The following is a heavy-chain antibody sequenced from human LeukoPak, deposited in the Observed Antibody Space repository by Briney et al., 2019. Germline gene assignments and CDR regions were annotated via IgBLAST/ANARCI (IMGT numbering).Heavy chain of an antibody. D-gene: IGHD2-15*01. J-gene: IGHJ6*02. V-gene: IGHV3-30*18. CDR1: GFTFSNYG. CDR2: ISYDESDK. Sequence: GGSLRLSCAASGFTFSNYGMHWVRQAPGKGLEWVAVISYDESDKYYADFVKGRFTISRDNSKNTLYLQMNSLRPEDTAVYYCAKGVVAATIAAYYGMDVWGQGTTVTVSS. CDR3: AKGVVAATIAAYYGMDV.